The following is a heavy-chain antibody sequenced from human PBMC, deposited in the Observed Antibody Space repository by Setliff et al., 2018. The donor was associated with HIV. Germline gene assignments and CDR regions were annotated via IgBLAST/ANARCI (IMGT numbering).Heavy chain of an antibody. D-gene: IGHD3-3*01. CDR3: ARGYYNFWSGYYDSRFPNPIDAFDI. CDR1: GGSFSGYY. V-gene: IGHV4-34*01. CDR2: INHSGST. J-gene: IGHJ3*02. Sequence: SETLSLTCAVYGGSFSGYYWSWIRQPPGKGLEWIGEINHSGSTDYNPSLKSRVTISVDTSKNQFSLKLSSVTAADTAVYYCARGYYNFWSGYYDSRFPNPIDAFDIWGQGTMVTVSS.